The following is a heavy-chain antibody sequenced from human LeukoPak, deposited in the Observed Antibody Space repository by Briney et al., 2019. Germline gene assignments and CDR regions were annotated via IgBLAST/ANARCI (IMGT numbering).Heavy chain of an antibody. CDR3: AKSGLNRFDY. CDR1: GFTFTSYC. V-gene: IGHV3-23*01. J-gene: IGHJ4*02. D-gene: IGHD3-3*01. CDR2: IRGSGRGGRT. Sequence: PGGTLRLSCAASGFTFTSYCMSWVRQAPGGGLEWVSTIRGSGRGGRTYYSNSVKARFTTSRYNSTNTRCLQMNSLTAAGKAVYFCAKSGLNRFDYWGQGTLVTVSS.